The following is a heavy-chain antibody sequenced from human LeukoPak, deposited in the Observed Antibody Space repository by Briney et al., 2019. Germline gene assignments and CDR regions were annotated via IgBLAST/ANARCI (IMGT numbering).Heavy chain of an antibody. CDR3: ARALALAGPPPRTYYDFWSGYRSTGYYYYYGMDV. CDR2: MNSNSGNT. D-gene: IGHD3-3*01. J-gene: IGHJ6*02. V-gene: IGHV1-8*01. Sequence: ASVKVSCKASGYTFTSYDINWVRQATGQGLEWMGWMNSNSGNTGYAQKFQGRVTMTRNTSISTAYMELSSLRSEDTAVYYCARALALAGPPPRTYYDFWSGYRSTGYYYYYGMDVWGQGTTVTVSS. CDR1: GYTFTSYD.